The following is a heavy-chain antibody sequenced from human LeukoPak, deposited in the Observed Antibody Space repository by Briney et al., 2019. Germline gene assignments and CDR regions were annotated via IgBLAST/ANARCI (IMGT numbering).Heavy chain of an antibody. CDR2: IKSDGTST. V-gene: IGHV3-74*01. Sequence: PGGSLRLSCAASGFTFSSYWMHWVRQAPGKGLVWVSRIKSDGTSTSYADSVKGRFTVSRDIAKNTLFLQMNSLRAEDTAVYYCANNNGMDVWGKGTTVTISS. CDR3: ANNNGMDV. J-gene: IGHJ6*04. CDR1: GFTFSSYW. D-gene: IGHD1/OR15-1a*01.